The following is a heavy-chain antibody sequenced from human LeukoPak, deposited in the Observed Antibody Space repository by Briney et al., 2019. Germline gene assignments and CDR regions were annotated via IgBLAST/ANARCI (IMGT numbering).Heavy chain of an antibody. CDR2: INHSGST. V-gene: IGHV4-34*01. Sequence: SETLSLTCAVYGGSFSGDYWSWIRQPPGKGLEWIGEINHSGSTNYNPSLKSRVTMSVDTSKNQYSLKLSSVTAADTAVYYCARGLSGYSSSWYPGYFDYWGQGTLVTVSS. J-gene: IGHJ4*02. CDR3: ARGLSGYSSSWYPGYFDY. CDR1: GGSFSGDY. D-gene: IGHD6-13*01.